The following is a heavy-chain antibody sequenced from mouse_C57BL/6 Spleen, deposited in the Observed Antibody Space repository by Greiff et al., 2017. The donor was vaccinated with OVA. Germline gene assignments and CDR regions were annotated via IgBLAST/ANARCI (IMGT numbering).Heavy chain of an antibody. D-gene: IGHD2-4*01. Sequence: EVQLQQSGPELVKPGASVKISCKASGYSFTGYYMNWVKQSPEKSLEWIGEINPSTGGTTYNQKFKAKATLTVDKSSSTAYMQLKSLTSEDSAVYYCARDDYDEGYFDYWGQGTTLTVSS. CDR3: ARDDYDEGYFDY. CDR2: INPSTGGT. J-gene: IGHJ2*01. CDR1: GYSFTGYY. V-gene: IGHV1-42*01.